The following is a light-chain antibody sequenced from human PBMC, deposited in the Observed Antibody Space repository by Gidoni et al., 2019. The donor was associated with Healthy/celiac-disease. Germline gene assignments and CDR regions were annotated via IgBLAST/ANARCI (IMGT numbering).Light chain of an antibody. Sequence: DIQMTQSTSSLSASVGDRVTITCRASQSISNYLNWYQQKPGKAPKLLIYAASSLESGVPSRFSGSGSGTDFTLTISSLQPEDIATYYCQQSYSTPRTFGQGTKLEIK. J-gene: IGKJ2*01. CDR2: AAS. V-gene: IGKV1-39*01. CDR1: QSISNY. CDR3: QQSYSTPRT.